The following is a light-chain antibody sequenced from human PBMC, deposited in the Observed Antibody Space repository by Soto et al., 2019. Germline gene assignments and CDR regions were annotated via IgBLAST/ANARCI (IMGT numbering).Light chain of an antibody. Sequence: QSVLTQPASASGSPGQTISTSCTGTGSDVGGYNHVSYYQQHPGKAPKLVIYEVSNRPSAVSNRFSRSKSGNTASLTISELQAEDEADYYCSSYTSSSTRVFGTGTKVTVL. CDR2: EVS. CDR1: GSDVGGYNH. V-gene: IGLV2-14*01. J-gene: IGLJ1*01. CDR3: SSYTSSSTRV.